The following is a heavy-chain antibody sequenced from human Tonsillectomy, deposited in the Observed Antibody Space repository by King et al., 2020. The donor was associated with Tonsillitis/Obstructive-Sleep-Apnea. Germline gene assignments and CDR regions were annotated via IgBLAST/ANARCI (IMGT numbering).Heavy chain of an antibody. D-gene: IGHD5-12*01. CDR1: GFTFDDYA. CDR3: AKDGSSSGYRKSFDI. CDR2: INWNSANI. V-gene: IGHV3-9*01. J-gene: IGHJ2*01. Sequence: VQLVESGGGLVQPGRSLRLSCSASGFTFDDYAMHWVRQAPGKGLEWVSGINWNSANIGYADFVKGRFTISRDNAKNSLYLQMNSLRAEDTALYYCAKDGSSSGYRKSFDIWGRGTLVTVSS.